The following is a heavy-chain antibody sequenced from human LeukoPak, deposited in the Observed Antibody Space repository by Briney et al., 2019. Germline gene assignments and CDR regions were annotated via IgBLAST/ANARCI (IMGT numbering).Heavy chain of an antibody. V-gene: IGHV1-18*01. CDR3: ARDPSNTSGRFQYFDV. CDR1: GYTFTHHG. D-gene: IGHD6-19*01. J-gene: IGHJ2*01. CDR2: SSAYNGDT. Sequence: ASVKVSCKASGYTFTHHGISWVRQAPGQGPEWLGWSSAYNGDTIYAQTFQGRLTLTTDSSATTAYMELRSLTSDDTAVYYCARDPSNTSGRFQYFDVWGRGSLVTVSS.